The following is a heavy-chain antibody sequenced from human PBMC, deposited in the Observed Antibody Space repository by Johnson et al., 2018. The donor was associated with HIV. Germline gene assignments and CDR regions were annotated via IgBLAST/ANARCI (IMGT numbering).Heavy chain of an antibody. CDR3: AGDRGVPGVAEAGNAFDI. Sequence: QVQLVESGGGVVQPGRSLRLSCVASGFRFSSYAVHWVRQAPGTGLEWVAVISYDGSNKYYADSVKGRFTISRDNSKNTMYLQMNSLRAEETAVYFCAGDRGVPGVAEAGNAFDIWGQGTLVTVSS. D-gene: IGHD6-13*01. J-gene: IGHJ3*02. V-gene: IGHV3-30*04. CDR1: GFRFSSYA. CDR2: ISYDGSNK.